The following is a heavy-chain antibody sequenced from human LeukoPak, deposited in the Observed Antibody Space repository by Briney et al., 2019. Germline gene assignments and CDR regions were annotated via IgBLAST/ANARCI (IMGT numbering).Heavy chain of an antibody. J-gene: IGHJ2*01. V-gene: IGHV4-34*01. CDR2: INHSGST. Sequence: SETLSLTCAVYGGSFSGYYWSWIRQPPGKGLEWIGEINHSGSTNYNPSLKSRVTISVDTSKNQFSLKLSSVTAADTAVYYCARYRFGSTTVDTSRREWYFDLWGRGTLVTVSS. CDR1: GGSFSGYY. CDR3: ARYRFGSTTVDTSRREWYFDL. D-gene: IGHD5-18*01.